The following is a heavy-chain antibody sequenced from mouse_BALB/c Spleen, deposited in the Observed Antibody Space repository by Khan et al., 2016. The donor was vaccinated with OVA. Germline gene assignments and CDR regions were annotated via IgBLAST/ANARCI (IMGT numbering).Heavy chain of an antibody. J-gene: IGHJ2*01. V-gene: IGHV1-76*01. CDR2: IYPGTDNT. CDR3: ARDEALYYFDY. CDR1: GYIFTNYW. Sequence: QVQLKQSGAELVRPGASVKLSCKTSGYIFTNYWIHWIKQRSGQGLEWIARIYPGTDNTYYDEKLKDKATLTADKSSSTAYMQISSLKSEDSAVYFCARDEALYYFDYWGQGTTLTVSS. D-gene: IGHD3-2*02.